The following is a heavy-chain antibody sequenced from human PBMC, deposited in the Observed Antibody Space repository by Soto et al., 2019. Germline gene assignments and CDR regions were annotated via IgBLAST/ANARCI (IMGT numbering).Heavy chain of an antibody. V-gene: IGHV4-31*03. CDR1: GGSISSGGYY. CDR3: ARDFGSNYYGSGRLSGHWFDP. J-gene: IGHJ5*02. Sequence: SETLSLTCTVSGGSISSGGYYWSWIRQHPGKGLEWIGYIYYSGSTYYNPSLKSRVTISVDTSKNQFSLKLSSVTAADTAVYYCARDFGSNYYGSGRLSGHWFDPWGQGTLVTVSS. D-gene: IGHD3-10*01. CDR2: IYYSGST.